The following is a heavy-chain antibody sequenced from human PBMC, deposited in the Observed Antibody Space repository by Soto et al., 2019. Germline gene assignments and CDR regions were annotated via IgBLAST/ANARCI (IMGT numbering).Heavy chain of an antibody. CDR1: GYTFTSYD. J-gene: IGHJ6*02. D-gene: IGHD3-3*01. Sequence: GASVKVSCKASGYTFTSYDINWVRQATGQGLEWMGWMNPNSGNTGYAQKFQGRVTMTRNTSISTAYMELSSLRSEDTAVYYCARSDFWSGYTYGMDVWGQGTTVTVSS. CDR3: ARSDFWSGYTYGMDV. CDR2: MNPNSGNT. V-gene: IGHV1-8*01.